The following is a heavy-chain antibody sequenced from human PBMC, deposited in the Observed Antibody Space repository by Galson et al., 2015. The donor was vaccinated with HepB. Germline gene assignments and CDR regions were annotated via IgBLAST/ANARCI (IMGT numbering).Heavy chain of an antibody. CDR2: ITAISSNI. CDR3: GQRDYVALGY. V-gene: IGHV3-23*01. D-gene: IGHD3-10*02. Sequence: SLRLSCAASGIDFAGYLMAWVRHAPGKGLEWVSTITAISSNIYYADSVKGRFTVSRHNSKKEMYLQMDNLRVEDSAINYCGQRDYVALGYWGPGTWVTVSS. J-gene: IGHJ4*02. CDR1: GIDFAGYL.